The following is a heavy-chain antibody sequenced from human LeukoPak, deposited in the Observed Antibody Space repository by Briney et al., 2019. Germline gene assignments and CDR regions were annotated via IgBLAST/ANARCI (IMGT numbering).Heavy chain of an antibody. Sequence: SETLSLTCAVSGYSISSSNWWGWIRQPPGKGLEWIGYIYYSGSTYYNPSLKSRVTMSVDTSKNQFSLRLSSVTAADTAVYYCARGVTIVRGVVLTGGEYFDYWGRGTLVTVSS. CDR2: IYYSGST. CDR3: ARGVTIVRGVVLTGGEYFDY. CDR1: GYSISSSNW. V-gene: IGHV4-28*03. J-gene: IGHJ4*02. D-gene: IGHD3-10*01.